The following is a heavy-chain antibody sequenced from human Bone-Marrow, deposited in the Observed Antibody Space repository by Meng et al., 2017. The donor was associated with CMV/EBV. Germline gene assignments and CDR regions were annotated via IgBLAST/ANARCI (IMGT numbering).Heavy chain of an antibody. CDR1: GGSISSSGYY. CDR3: ARPGYGMDV. Sequence: SETLSLPCTVPGGSISSSGYYWGWIRQPPGKGLEWIGSIYYSGSTYYNPSLKSRVTISVDTSKNQFSLKVNSVTATDTAVYYCARPGYGMDVWGQGTTVTVS. V-gene: IGHV4-39*01. CDR2: IYYSGST. J-gene: IGHJ6*02.